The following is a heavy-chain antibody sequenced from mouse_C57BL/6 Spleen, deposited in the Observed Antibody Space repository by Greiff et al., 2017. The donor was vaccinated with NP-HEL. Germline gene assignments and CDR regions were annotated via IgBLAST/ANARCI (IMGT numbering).Heavy chain of an antibody. J-gene: IGHJ3*01. Sequence: EVQLQQSGAELVRPGASVKLSCTASGFNIKDYYMHWVKQRPEQGLEWIGRIDPEDGDTEYAPKFQGKATMTADTSSNTTYLQLSSRTSEDTAVYYGTTRGYGSSYGWFAYWGQGTLVTVSA. V-gene: IGHV14-1*01. CDR2: IDPEDGDT. D-gene: IGHD1-1*01. CDR3: TTRGYGSSYGWFAY. CDR1: GFNIKDYY.